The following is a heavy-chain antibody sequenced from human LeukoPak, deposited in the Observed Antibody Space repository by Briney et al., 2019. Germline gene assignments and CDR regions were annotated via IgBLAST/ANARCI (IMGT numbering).Heavy chain of an antibody. V-gene: IGHV4-39*07. CDR3: ARDLYDYVWGSYRYFDY. CDR2: IYYSGST. J-gene: IGHJ4*02. D-gene: IGHD3-16*02. Sequence: SETLSLTCTVSGGSISSSSYYWGWIRQPPGKGLEWIGSIYYSGSTNYNPSLKSRVTISVDTSKNQFSLKLSSVTAADTAVYYCARDLYDYVWGSYRYFDYWGQGTLVTVSS. CDR1: GGSISSSSYY.